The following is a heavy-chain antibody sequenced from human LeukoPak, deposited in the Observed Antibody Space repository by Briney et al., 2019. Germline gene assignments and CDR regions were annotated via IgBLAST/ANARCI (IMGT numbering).Heavy chain of an antibody. D-gene: IGHD3-16*02. J-gene: IGHJ6*02. CDR2: IYSSGST. Sequence: SETLSLTCTVSGDSISTYYWSWIRQPAGKGLEWIGRIYSSGSTYYNPSLKSRVTISVDTSKNQFSLKLSSVTAADTAVYYCARSPSPSLGLGEFSSPHYYGMDVWGQGTTVTVSS. V-gene: IGHV4-4*07. CDR1: GDSISTYY. CDR3: ARSPSPSLGLGEFSSPHYYGMDV.